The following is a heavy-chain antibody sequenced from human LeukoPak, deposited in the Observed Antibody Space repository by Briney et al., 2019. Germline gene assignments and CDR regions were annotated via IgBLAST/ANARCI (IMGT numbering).Heavy chain of an antibody. J-gene: IGHJ4*02. D-gene: IGHD3-16*02. CDR3: ARGSLYDYVWGSYRPALDY. CDR1: GGSISSGSYY. CDR2: IYSSGST. V-gene: IGHV4-61*02. Sequence: SQTLSLTCTVSGGSISSGSYYWSWIRQPAGKGLEWIGRIYSSGSTNYNPSLKSRVTISLDTSKNQFSLKLSSVTAADTAVYYCARGSLYDYVWGSYRPALDYWGQGTLVTVSS.